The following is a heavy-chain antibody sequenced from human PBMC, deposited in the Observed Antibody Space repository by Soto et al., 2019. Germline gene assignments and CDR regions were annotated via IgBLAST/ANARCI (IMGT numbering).Heavy chain of an antibody. Sequence: GGSLRLSCAASGFTLSSYAMSWVRQSPGKGLEWVSSFSVSGTNTYYADSVKGRFTISRDNSKNTQYLQMNSLRAEDTAVYYCAKGGPESEYAVYAFDIWGQGTMVTVSS. CDR1: GFTLSSYA. D-gene: IGHD2-2*01. V-gene: IGHV3-23*01. CDR2: FSVSGTNT. CDR3: AKGGPESEYAVYAFDI. J-gene: IGHJ3*02.